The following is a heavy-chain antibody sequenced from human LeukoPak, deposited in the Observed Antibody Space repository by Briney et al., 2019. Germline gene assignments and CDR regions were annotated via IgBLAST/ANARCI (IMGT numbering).Heavy chain of an antibody. CDR2: IYHSGST. CDR3: ARDPSGSGSYFDH. J-gene: IGHJ4*01. CDR1: GGSISSGGYY. D-gene: IGHD3-10*01. Sequence: ASQTLSLTCTVSGGSISSGGYYWSWIRQPPGKGLEWIGYIYHSGSTYYNPSLKSRVTISVDRSKNQFSLKLSSVTAADTAVYYCARDPSGSGSYFDHWGQGTLVTVSS. V-gene: IGHV4-30-2*01.